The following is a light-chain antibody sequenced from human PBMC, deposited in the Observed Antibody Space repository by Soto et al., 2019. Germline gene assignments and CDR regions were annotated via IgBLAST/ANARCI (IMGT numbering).Light chain of an antibody. Sequence: DIQLTQSPSFLSASVGDRVTITCRASQDISSNLAWYQQKPGKAPKLLIYAASTLQGGVPSRFSGSGSGTEFSLTISSLQPEDFATYYCQQLHSYPRTFGQGTKVEIK. CDR2: AAS. V-gene: IGKV1-9*01. CDR1: QDISSN. J-gene: IGKJ1*01. CDR3: QQLHSYPRT.